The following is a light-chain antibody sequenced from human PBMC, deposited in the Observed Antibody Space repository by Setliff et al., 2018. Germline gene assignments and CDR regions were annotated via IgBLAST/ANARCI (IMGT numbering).Light chain of an antibody. CDR1: FSDVGGHDR. CDR2: EVF. V-gene: IGLV2-18*02. J-gene: IGLJ1*01. CDR3: SSFTSTTTFYV. Sequence: QSALTQPPSVSGSPGQSVTISCTGTFSDVGGHDRVSWYQQPPGAAPKLIIYEVFNRPSGVPDRFSGSKSGTTASLTISGLQAEDEADYFCSSFTSTTTFYVFEPGTKVTVL.